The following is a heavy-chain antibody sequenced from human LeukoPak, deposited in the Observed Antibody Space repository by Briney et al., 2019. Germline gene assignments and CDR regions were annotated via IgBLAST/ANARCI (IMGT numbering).Heavy chain of an antibody. CDR1: GYTFTSYG. CDR3: VSSSYSFDY. Sequence: GASVKVSCKASGYTFTSYGISWVRQAPGQGLEWMGWINPNSGGTNYAQKFQGRVTMTRDTSISTAYMELSRLRSDDAAVYYCVSSSYSFDYWGQGTLVTVSS. J-gene: IGHJ4*02. V-gene: IGHV1-2*02. D-gene: IGHD6-6*01. CDR2: INPNSGGT.